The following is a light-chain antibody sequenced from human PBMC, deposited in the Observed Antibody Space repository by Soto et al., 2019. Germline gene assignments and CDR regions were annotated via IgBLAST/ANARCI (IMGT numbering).Light chain of an antibody. CDR2: EVS. CDR1: SSDVGGYNY. V-gene: IGLV2-14*01. Sequence: QSALTQPASVSGSPGQSITISCTGTSSDVGGYNYVSWYQQHPGKAPKLMIYEVSNRPSGVSNRFSGSKSGNMASLTISGLQAEDEADYYCSSYTSSSTWVFGGGTKLTGL. J-gene: IGLJ2*01. CDR3: SSYTSSSTWV.